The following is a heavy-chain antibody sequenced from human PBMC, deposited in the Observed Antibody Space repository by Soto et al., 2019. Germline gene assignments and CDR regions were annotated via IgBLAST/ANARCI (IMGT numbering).Heavy chain of an antibody. J-gene: IGHJ6*03. CDR2: IIPILGIA. V-gene: IGHV1-69*02. CDR1: GGTFSSYT. D-gene: IGHD2-2*01. Sequence: SVKVSCKASGGTFSSYTISWVRQAPGQGLEWMGRIIPILGIANYARKFQDRVTITADKSTSTAYMELSSLRSEDTAVYYCARSAYIYCSSTSCYDHYYYYYMDVWGKGTTVTVSS. CDR3: ARSAYIYCSSTSCYDHYYYYYMDV.